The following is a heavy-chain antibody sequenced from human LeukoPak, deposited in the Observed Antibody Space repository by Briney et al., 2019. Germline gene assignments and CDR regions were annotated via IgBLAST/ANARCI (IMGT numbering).Heavy chain of an antibody. V-gene: IGHV4-39*07. CDR2: IYHSGST. Sequence: SETLSLTCTVSGGSISSSSYYWGWIRQPPGKGLEWIGEIYHSGSTNYNPSLKSRVTISVDKSKNQFSLKLSSVTAADTAVYYCARDPPLHYYDSSGLFWGQGTMVTVSS. CDR1: GGSISSSSYY. D-gene: IGHD3-22*01. CDR3: ARDPPLHYYDSSGLF. J-gene: IGHJ3*01.